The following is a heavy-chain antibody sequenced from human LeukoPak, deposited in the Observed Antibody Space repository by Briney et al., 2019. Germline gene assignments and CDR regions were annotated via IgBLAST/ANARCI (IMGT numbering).Heavy chain of an antibody. CDR2: IYYSGST. J-gene: IGHJ4*02. Sequence: SETLSLTCTVSGGSISSYYWSWIRQPPGKGLEWIGYIYYSGSTNYNPSLKSRVTISVDTSKNQFSLKLSSVTAADTAVYYCARETDFWSGYFDYWGQGTLVTVSS. D-gene: IGHD3-3*01. CDR1: GGSISSYY. CDR3: ARETDFWSGYFDY. V-gene: IGHV4-59*01.